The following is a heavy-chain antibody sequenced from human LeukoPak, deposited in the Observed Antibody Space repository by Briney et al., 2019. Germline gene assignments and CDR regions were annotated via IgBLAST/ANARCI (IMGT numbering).Heavy chain of an antibody. CDR1: GYIFTNYC. Sequence: ASVKVSCKASGYIFTNYCMHWVRQAPGQGLEWMGIINPSGGSTSSAQKFQGRVTMTRDTSTSTVYMELSSLRSEDTAVYYCARDRFTMVRGIIPGYWGQGTLVTVSS. V-gene: IGHV1-46*01. CDR2: INPSGGST. J-gene: IGHJ4*02. CDR3: ARDRFTMVRGIIPGY. D-gene: IGHD3-10*01.